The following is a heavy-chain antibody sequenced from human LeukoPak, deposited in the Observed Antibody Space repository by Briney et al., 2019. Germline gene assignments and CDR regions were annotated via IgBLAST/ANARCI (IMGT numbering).Heavy chain of an antibody. CDR1: GGSFSGYY. Sequence: SETLSLTCAVYGGSFSGYYWSWIRQPPGKGLEWIGEINHSGSTNYNPSLKSRVTISVDTSKNQFSLKLSSVTAADTAVYYCARGRRVHSWYRCGWFDPWGQGTLVTVSS. CDR2: INHSGST. V-gene: IGHV4-34*01. D-gene: IGHD6-13*01. CDR3: ARGRRVHSWYRCGWFDP. J-gene: IGHJ5*02.